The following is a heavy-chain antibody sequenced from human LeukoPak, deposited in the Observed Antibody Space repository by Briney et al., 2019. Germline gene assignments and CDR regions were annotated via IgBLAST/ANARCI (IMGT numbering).Heavy chain of an antibody. CDR3: AVYYDSSGYFHDAFDI. Sequence: TGGSLRLSCAASGFTFSSYAMHWVRQAPGKGLEYVSAISSNGGSTYYANSVEGRFTISRDNSKNTLYLQMGSLRAEDMAVYYCAVYYDSSGYFHDAFDIWGQGTMVTVSS. J-gene: IGHJ3*02. CDR1: GFTFSSYA. CDR2: ISSNGGST. V-gene: IGHV3-64*01. D-gene: IGHD3-22*01.